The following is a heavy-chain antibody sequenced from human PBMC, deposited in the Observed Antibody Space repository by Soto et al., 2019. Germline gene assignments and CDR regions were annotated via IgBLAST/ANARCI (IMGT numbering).Heavy chain of an antibody. D-gene: IGHD2-15*01. CDR1: GYSFTSYW. CDR2: IYPGDSDT. CDR3: ARDLCSGGSCYPGNYFDY. V-gene: IGHV5-51*01. Sequence: GESLKISCKGSGYSFTSYWIGWVRQMPGKGLEWMGTIYPGDSDTRYSPSFQGQVTISADKSISTAYLQWSSLKASDTATYYCARDLCSGGSCYPGNYFDYWGQGTLVTVSS. J-gene: IGHJ4*02.